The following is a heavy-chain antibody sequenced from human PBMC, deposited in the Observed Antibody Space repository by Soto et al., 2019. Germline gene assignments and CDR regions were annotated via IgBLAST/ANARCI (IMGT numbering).Heavy chain of an antibody. J-gene: IGHJ4*02. Sequence: KPSETLSLTCTVSGGSISSYYWSWIRQPPGKGLEWIGYIYYSGSTNYNPSLKSRVTISVDTSKNQFSLKLSSVTAADTAVYYCARSVVGAPSLGYWGQGTLVTVSS. CDR1: GGSISSYY. CDR3: ARSVVGAPSLGY. CDR2: IYYSGST. D-gene: IGHD1-26*01. V-gene: IGHV4-59*01.